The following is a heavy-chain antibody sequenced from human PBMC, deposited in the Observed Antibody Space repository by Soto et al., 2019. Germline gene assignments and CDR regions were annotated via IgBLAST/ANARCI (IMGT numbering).Heavy chain of an antibody. V-gene: IGHV3-48*01. Sequence: GGSLRLSCAASGFTFSHHSMNWVRQAPGKGLEWVSYISSSSSTIHYEDSVRGRFTISRDNAKNSLYLQMSSLRAEDTAVYYCARGPGNMNSYDYWGQGTLVTAPQ. CDR3: ARGPGNMNSYDY. D-gene: IGHD3-16*01. J-gene: IGHJ4*02. CDR1: GFTFSHHS. CDR2: ISSSSSTI.